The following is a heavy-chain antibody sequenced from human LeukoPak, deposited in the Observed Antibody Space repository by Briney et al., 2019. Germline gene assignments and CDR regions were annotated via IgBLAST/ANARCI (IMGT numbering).Heavy chain of an antibody. J-gene: IGHJ4*02. Sequence: GGSLRLSCVASGFTISNNYMSWVRQAPGKGLEWVSLIYSGGSTYYADSVKGRFTISRDNSKNTLYLQMNSLTADDTAVYYCAKDCRGAMSHAGYLGSWGQGTLVTVSS. CDR2: IYSGGST. CDR1: GFTISNNY. V-gene: IGHV3-53*05. CDR3: AKDCRGAMSHAGYLGS. D-gene: IGHD3-10*01.